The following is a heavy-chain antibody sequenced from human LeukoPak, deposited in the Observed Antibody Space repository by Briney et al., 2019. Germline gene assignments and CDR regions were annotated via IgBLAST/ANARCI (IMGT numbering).Heavy chain of an antibody. CDR2: IYHSGST. CDR1: GYSISSGYY. J-gene: IGHJ6*03. Sequence: SETLSLTCTVSGYSISSGYYWGWIRQPPGKGLEWIGSIYHSGSTYYNPSLKSRVTISVDTSKNQFSLKLSSVTAADTAVYYCARDGSIYDFWSGYYIGTYYYYYMDVWGKGTTVTVSS. V-gene: IGHV4-38-2*02. D-gene: IGHD3-3*01. CDR3: ARDGSIYDFWSGYYIGTYYYYYMDV.